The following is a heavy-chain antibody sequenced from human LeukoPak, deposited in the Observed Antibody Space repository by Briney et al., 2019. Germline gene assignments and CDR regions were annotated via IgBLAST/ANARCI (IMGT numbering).Heavy chain of an antibody. CDR2: IIPIFGTA. CDR3: ARLSGSYYDN. V-gene: IGHV1-69*13. Sequence: SVKVSRKASGGTFSSYAISWVRQVPGQGLEWMGGIIPIFGTAIYAQKFQGRVTITADESTSTAYMELSSLRSEDTAVYYCARLSGSYYDNWGQGTLVTVSS. D-gene: IGHD2-15*01. CDR1: GGTFSSYA. J-gene: IGHJ4*02.